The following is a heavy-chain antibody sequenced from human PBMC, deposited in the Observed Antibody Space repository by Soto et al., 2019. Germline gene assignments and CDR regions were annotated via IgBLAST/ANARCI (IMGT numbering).Heavy chain of an antibody. J-gene: IGHJ4*02. CDR2: IYYSGST. V-gene: IGHV4-39*01. Sequence: QLQLQELGPGLVKPSETLSLTCTVSGGSISSSSYYWGWIRQPPGKGLEWIGSIYYSGSTYYNPSLKSRVTISVDTSKNQFSLKLSSVTAADTAVYYCARQERYSYGSGAVDYWGQGTLVTVSS. D-gene: IGHD5-18*01. CDR3: ARQERYSYGSGAVDY. CDR1: GGSISSSSYY.